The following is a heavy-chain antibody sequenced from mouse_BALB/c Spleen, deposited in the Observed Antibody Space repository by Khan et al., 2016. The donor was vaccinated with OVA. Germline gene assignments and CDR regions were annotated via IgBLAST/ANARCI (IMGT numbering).Heavy chain of an antibody. CDR3: ARGGAYYRSDGWFAY. D-gene: IGHD2-14*01. V-gene: IGHV1-4*01. CDR1: RYTLPSYP. Sequence: QIQLVQSGTELARPGASVKMSCQASRYTLPSYPPHCANPRPAPGLEWIGYINPSSGYTNYNQKLNDKATLTADKCSITAYMQLSSLTSEDSAIYYCARGGAYYRSDGWFAYWGQGTLVTVSA. CDR2: INPSSGYT. J-gene: IGHJ3*01.